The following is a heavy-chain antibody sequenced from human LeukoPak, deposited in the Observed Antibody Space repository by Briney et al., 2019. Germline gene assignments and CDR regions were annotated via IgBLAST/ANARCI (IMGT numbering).Heavy chain of an antibody. CDR2: ISWDGGST. CDR1: GFTVSSKH. Sequence: GGSLRLSCAASGFTVSSKHMTWVRQAPGKGLEWVSLISWDGGSTYYADSVKGRFTISRDNSKNSLYLQMDSLRAEDTALYYCAKVKTMIVVDDYFDYWGQGTLVTISS. D-gene: IGHD3-22*01. J-gene: IGHJ4*02. CDR3: AKVKTMIVVDDYFDY. V-gene: IGHV3-43D*03.